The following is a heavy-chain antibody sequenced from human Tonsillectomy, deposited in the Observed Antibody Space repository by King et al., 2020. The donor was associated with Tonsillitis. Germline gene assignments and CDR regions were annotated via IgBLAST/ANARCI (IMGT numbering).Heavy chain of an antibody. V-gene: IGHV3-21*06. Sequence: VQLVESGGGLVKPGGSLRLSCAASGFTFNNYNINWVRQAPGKGLEGGSSIVSGSSYVYYADSVRGRFTISRDNAKNSLFLQMNSLRAEDTAVYYCASGDAFDIWGQGTMVTVSS. CDR2: IVSGSSYV. CDR3: ASGDAFDI. CDR1: GFTFNNYN. J-gene: IGHJ3*02.